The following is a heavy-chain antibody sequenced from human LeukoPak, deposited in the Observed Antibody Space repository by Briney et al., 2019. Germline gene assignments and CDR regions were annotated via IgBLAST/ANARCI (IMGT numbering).Heavy chain of an antibody. Sequence: GASVKVSCKAPGGTCSICAISWVRQAPGQGLEWMGGIIPIFGTANYAQKFQGRVTITADESTSTAYLELSSLRSEDTAVYYCARDIRPMITFGGVGNWFDPWGQGTLVTVSS. CDR1: GGTCSICA. J-gene: IGHJ5*02. V-gene: IGHV1-69*13. CDR3: ARDIRPMITFGGVGNWFDP. D-gene: IGHD3-16*01. CDR2: IIPIFGTA.